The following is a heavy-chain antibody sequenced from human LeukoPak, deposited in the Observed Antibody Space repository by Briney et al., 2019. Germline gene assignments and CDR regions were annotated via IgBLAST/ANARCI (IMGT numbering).Heavy chain of an antibody. J-gene: IGHJ4*02. CDR1: GFTFSSYG. CDR2: ISYDGSNK. V-gene: IGHV3-30*18. CDR3: AKVAHYDSSGYLVDY. D-gene: IGHD3-22*01. Sequence: GGSLRLSCAASGFTFSSYGMHWVRQAPDKGLEWVAVISYDGSNKYYADSVKGRFTISRDNSKNTLYLQMNSLRAEDTAVYYCAKVAHYDSSGYLVDYWGQGTLVTVSS.